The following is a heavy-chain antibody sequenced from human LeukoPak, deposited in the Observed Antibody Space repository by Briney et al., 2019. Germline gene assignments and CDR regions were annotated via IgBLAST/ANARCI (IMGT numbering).Heavy chain of an antibody. J-gene: IGHJ4*02. V-gene: IGHV1-69*13. CDR1: GGTFSSYA. Sequence: SVKVSCKASGGTFSSYAISWVRQAPGQGLEWMGGIIPIFGTANYAQKFQGRVTITADESTSTAYMELSSLRSEDTAVYYCAREARGYSYGELDYWGQGTLVTVSS. D-gene: IGHD5-18*01. CDR2: IIPIFGTA. CDR3: AREARGYSYGELDY.